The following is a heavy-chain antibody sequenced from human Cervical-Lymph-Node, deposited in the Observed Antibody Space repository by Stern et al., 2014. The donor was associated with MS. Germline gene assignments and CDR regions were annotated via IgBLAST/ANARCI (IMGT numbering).Heavy chain of an antibody. D-gene: IGHD4/OR15-4a*01. CDR1: GYTFTEYG. V-gene: IGHV1-18*01. CDR3: ARDRANYGVFDF. Sequence: VQLVESGGEVKRPGASVTVSCKASGYTFTEYGISWVRLAPGRGLEWMGWVSGHNGITNDARSFQDRVTITRDTSTDTAYLQLRGLTSDDTAIYFYARDRANYGVFDFWGQGSLVTVS. CDR2: VSGHNGIT. J-gene: IGHJ4*02.